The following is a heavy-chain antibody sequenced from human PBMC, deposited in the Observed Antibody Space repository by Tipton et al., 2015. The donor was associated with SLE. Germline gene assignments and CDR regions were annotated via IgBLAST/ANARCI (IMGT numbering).Heavy chain of an antibody. J-gene: IGHJ4*02. CDR1: GGAVIHNY. CDR2: IHSSGTT. V-gene: IGHV4-4*09. D-gene: IGHD4-11*01. CDR3: ARFDYSNWDDY. Sequence: TLSLTCSVSGGAVIHNYWSWIRQPPGKGLEWIGYIHSSGTTKYNSSLRSRVTISVDTSKNQFSLRLTSVTAADTAVYFCARFDYSNWDDYWGQGTLVTVSS.